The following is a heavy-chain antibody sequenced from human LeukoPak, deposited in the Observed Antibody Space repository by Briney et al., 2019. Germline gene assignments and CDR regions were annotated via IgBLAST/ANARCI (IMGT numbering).Heavy chain of an antibody. CDR1: GFTFTSYG. CDR3: AKDISGSWSIDY. CDR2: IRYDGSNK. J-gene: IGHJ4*02. D-gene: IGHD6-13*01. Sequence: GGSLRLSCAASGFTFTSYGIHWVRRAPGKGLEWVAFIRYDGSNKYYADSVKGRFTISRDNSKNTLYLQMNSLRAEDTAVYYCAKDISGSWSIDYWGQGTLVTVSS. V-gene: IGHV3-30*02.